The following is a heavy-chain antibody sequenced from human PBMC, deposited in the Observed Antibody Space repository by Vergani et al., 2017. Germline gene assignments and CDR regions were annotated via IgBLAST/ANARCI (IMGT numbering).Heavy chain of an antibody. CDR1: GFTFSSYG. CDR2: IWYDGSNK. J-gene: IGHJ6*02. D-gene: IGHD3-10*01. CDR3: ARGYYGSGKWVYYYGMDV. Sequence: QVQLVESGGGVVQPGRSLRLSCAASGFTFSSYGMHWVRQAPGKGLEWVAVIWYDGSNKYYADSVKGRFTISRDNSKNTLYLQMNSLRAEDTAVYYCARGYYGSGKWVYYYGMDVWGQGTTVTVSS. V-gene: IGHV3-33*01.